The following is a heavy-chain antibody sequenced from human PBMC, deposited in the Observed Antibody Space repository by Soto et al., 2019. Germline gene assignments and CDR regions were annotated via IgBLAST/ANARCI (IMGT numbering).Heavy chain of an antibody. J-gene: IGHJ6*02. CDR3: ARAEPRNRCYRGSCQRTYGMDV. CDR2: TYYRSKWYN. V-gene: IGHV6-1*01. D-gene: IGHD6-13*01. CDR1: GDSVSXNSAA. Sequence: SQTLSLTCAISGDSVSXNSAAWNWIRQSPSRGLECLGRTYYRSKWYNDYAVSVKSGITINPDTYKNQFSLQLNSVTPEDTAVYYCARAEPRNRCYRGSCQRTYGMDVGGQGTTVTVSS.